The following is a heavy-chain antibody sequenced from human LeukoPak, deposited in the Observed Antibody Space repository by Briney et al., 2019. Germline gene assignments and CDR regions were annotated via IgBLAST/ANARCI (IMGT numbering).Heavy chain of an antibody. D-gene: IGHD3-16*01. Sequence: GGSLRLSCTASGFTFGDYAMSWVRQAPGKGLVWVGFIRSKAYGGTTEYAASVKGRFTISRDDSKSIAYLQMNSLKTEDTAVYYCTREGRGSDAFDYWGQGTLVTVSS. CDR3: TREGRGSDAFDY. V-gene: IGHV3-49*04. CDR1: GFTFGDYA. CDR2: IRSKAYGGTT. J-gene: IGHJ4*02.